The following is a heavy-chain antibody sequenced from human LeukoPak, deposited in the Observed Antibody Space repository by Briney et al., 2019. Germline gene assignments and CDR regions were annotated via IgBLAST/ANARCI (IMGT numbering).Heavy chain of an antibody. CDR1: GGSFSGYY. CDR3: ARMRKGYYDSSGSNWFDP. CDR2: INHSGST. V-gene: IGHV4-34*01. J-gene: IGHJ5*02. D-gene: IGHD3-22*01. Sequence: IPSETLSLTCAVYGGSFSGYYWSWIRQPPGKGLEWIGEINHSGSTNYNPSLKSRVTISVDTSKNQFSLKLSSVTAADTAVYYCARMRKGYYDSSGSNWFDPWGQGTLVTVSS.